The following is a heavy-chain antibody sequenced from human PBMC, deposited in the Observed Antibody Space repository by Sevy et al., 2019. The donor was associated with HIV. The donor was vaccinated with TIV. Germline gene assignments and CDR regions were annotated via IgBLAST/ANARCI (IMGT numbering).Heavy chain of an antibody. D-gene: IGHD6-25*01. Sequence: GGSLRLSCVASGFTFSSFEMNWVRQAPGKGLEWVSHISNSGSIIYYEDSVKGRFTISRDNAKNSLYLQMNSLRAEDTAVYYRAREDGGRQYFQYWGQGTLVTVSS. CDR3: AREDGGRQYFQY. CDR2: ISNSGSII. J-gene: IGHJ1*01. CDR1: GFTFSSFE. V-gene: IGHV3-48*03.